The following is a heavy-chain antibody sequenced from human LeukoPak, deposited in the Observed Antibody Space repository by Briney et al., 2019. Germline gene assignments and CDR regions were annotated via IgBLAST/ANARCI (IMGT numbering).Heavy chain of an antibody. D-gene: IGHD3-9*01. CDR3: ARRVRYFDWDQFDY. CDR1: GFTFSSYW. J-gene: IGHJ4*02. CDR2: IKQDGSEK. V-gene: IGHV3-7*01. Sequence: GGSLRLSCAASGFTFSSYWMHWVRQAPGKGLEWVANIKQDGSEKYYVDSVKGRFTISRDNAKNSLYLQMNSLRAEDTAVYYCARRVRYFDWDQFDYWGQGTLVTVSS.